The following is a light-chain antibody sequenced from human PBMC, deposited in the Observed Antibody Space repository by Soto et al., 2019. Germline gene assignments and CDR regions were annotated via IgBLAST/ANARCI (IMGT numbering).Light chain of an antibody. V-gene: IGKV3-15*01. CDR1: PSTSSK. J-gene: IGKJ5*01. CDR2: GAS. Sequence: EIVMTQSPATLSVSPGERATLSCRASPSTSSKEGWYQQRPVQAPRLLIYGASTRATGIPARFSGSGSGTEFTLTISSLESEDSAVYYCQQDNTWRQITCGQGTRLEI. CDR3: QQDNTWRQIT.